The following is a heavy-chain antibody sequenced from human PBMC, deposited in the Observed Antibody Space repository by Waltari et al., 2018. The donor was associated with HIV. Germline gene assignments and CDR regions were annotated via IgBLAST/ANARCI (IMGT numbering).Heavy chain of an antibody. CDR2: LSDDGSDK. CDR1: GFTFSNHG. Sequence: QVQLVESGGGVVQPGRSLRLSCAASGFTFSNHGMHWLRQAPGKGGEWVSVLSDDGSDKYYADSVRGRFTISRDNSKNTLYLQMNNLRAEDTAVYFCARRGVRTYYYTMDVWGQGTTVTVSS. D-gene: IGHD3-10*01. CDR3: ARRGVRTYYYTMDV. V-gene: IGHV3-33*05. J-gene: IGHJ6*02.